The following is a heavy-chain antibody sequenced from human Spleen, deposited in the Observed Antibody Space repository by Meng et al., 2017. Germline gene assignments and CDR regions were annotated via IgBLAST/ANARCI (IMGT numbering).Heavy chain of an antibody. Sequence: ASVKVSCKPSGYNFPDYWLHWVRRAPGQGLEWMGRINPKSGDTHYAQKFQGRVTMTGDTSISTAYMELSGLTSDDTAVYYCARQVSAGRSHLDYWGQGTLVTVSS. CDR2: INPKSGDT. CDR3: ARQVSAGRSHLDY. D-gene: IGHD1-26*01. V-gene: IGHV1-2*06. J-gene: IGHJ4*02. CDR1: GYNFPDYW.